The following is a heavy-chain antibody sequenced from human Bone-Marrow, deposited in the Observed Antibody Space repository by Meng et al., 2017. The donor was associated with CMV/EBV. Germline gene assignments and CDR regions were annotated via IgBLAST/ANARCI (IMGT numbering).Heavy chain of an antibody. J-gene: IGHJ6*02. V-gene: IGHV1-69*10. CDR3: EVAATYGIDV. CDR1: GYTFTSYG. Sequence: SVKVSCKASGYTFTSYGISWVRQAPGQGLEWMGGIIPILGIANYAQKFQGRVTITADKSTSTAYMELSSLRSEDTAVYYCEVAATYGIDVWGQGTTVTVSS. D-gene: IGHD2-15*01. CDR2: IIPILGIA.